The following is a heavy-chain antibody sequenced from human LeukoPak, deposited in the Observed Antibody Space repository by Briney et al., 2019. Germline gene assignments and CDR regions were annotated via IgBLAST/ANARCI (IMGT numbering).Heavy chain of an antibody. J-gene: IGHJ4*02. CDR3: AKDTPTTSGYFDF. CDR2: ISNSGDST. Sequence: HPGGSLRLSCAASGFPFSSYAMSWVRQAPGKGLEWVSDISNSGDSTYYADFVKGRFTISRDNFKNTLYLQMNSLRAEDTAVYYCAKDTPTTSGYFDFWGQGTLVTVSS. CDR1: GFPFSSYA. D-gene: IGHD1-1*01. V-gene: IGHV3-23*01.